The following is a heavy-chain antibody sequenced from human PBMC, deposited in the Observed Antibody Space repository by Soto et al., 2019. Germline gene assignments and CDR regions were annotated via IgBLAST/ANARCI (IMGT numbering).Heavy chain of an antibody. CDR3: ALYSNSPNGMDV. D-gene: IGHD4-4*01. CDR1: GFTFSSYA. J-gene: IGHJ6*02. CDR2: ISYDGSNK. Sequence: QVPLVESGGGVVQPGRSLRLSCAASGFTFSSYAMHWVRQAPGKGLEWVAVISYDGSNKYYADSVKGRFTISRDNSKNTLYLQMNSLRAEDTAVYYCALYSNSPNGMDVWGQGTTVTVSS. V-gene: IGHV3-30-3*01.